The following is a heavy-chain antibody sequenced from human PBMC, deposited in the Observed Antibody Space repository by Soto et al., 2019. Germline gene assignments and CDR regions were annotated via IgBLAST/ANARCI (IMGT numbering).Heavy chain of an antibody. CDR1: GYTFTSYY. CDR2: INPSGGST. J-gene: IGHJ3*02. Sequence: GASVKVSCKASGYTFTSYYMHWVRRAHGQGVERMGIINPSGGSTSYAQKVQGRVTMTRDTSTSTVYMELSSLRSEDTAVYYCAIVVLVVVVAPTGGGAFDIWGQGTMVTVSS. CDR3: AIVVLVVVVAPTGGGAFDI. D-gene: IGHD2-15*01. V-gene: IGHV1-46*03.